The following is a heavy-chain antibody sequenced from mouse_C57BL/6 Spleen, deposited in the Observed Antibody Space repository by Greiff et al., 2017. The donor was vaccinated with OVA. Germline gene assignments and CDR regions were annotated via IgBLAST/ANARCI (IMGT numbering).Heavy chain of an antibody. CDR1: GFNIKDDY. CDR2: IDPETGDS. D-gene: IGHD2-5*01. V-gene: IGHV14-4*01. J-gene: IGHJ1*03. CDR3: TRSNYSGWYFDV. Sequence: EVQLQQSGAELVRPGASVKLSCTASGFNIKDDYMHWVKQRPEQGLEWFGWIDPETGDSEYASKFQGKATITADTTSNTAYLTLSSLTTEDTAVDYCTRSNYSGWYFDVWGTGTTVTVSS.